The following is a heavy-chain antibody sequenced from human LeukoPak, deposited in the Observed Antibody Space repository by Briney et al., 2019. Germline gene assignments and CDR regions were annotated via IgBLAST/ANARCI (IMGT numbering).Heavy chain of an antibody. D-gene: IGHD6-6*01. CDR2: INPNSGGT. V-gene: IGHV1-2*02. Sequence: ASVKVSCKASGYTFTGYYMHWVGQAPGQGLEWMGWINPNSGGTNYAQKFQGRVTMTRDTSISTAYMELSRLRSDDTAVYYCARVPIGAAPPDYWGQGTLVTVSS. CDR3: ARVPIGAAPPDY. J-gene: IGHJ4*02. CDR1: GYTFTGYY.